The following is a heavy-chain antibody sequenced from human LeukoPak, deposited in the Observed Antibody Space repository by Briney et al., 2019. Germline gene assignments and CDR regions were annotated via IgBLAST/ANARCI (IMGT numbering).Heavy chain of an antibody. V-gene: IGHV1-18*01. Sequence: ASVKVSCEASGCTFSNFGINWVRQAPGQGLEWIAWISGNNDNPNYGQKFQGRFTVTTDSSTSTAYMELRNLRSDDTAVYYCARDGTSTDDYWGQGTLVTVSS. CDR1: GCTFSNFG. J-gene: IGHJ4*02. D-gene: IGHD2-2*01. CDR3: ARDGTSTDDY. CDR2: ISGNNDNP.